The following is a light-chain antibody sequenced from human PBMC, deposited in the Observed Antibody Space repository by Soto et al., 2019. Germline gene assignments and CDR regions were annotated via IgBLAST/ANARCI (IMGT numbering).Light chain of an antibody. CDR3: QQSYSTLFT. J-gene: IGKJ3*01. CDR1: QSISSY. Sequence: IQMTQSPSSLSAYVGDRVTITCRAGQSISSYLNWYQQKPGKAPNLLIYAASSLQSGVPSRFSGSVSGTDFTLTISSLQPEDFATYYCQQSYSTLFTFGPGTKVDIK. V-gene: IGKV1-39*01. CDR2: AAS.